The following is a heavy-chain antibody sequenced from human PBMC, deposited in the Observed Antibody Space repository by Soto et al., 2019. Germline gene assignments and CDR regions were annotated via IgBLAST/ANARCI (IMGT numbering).Heavy chain of an antibody. Sequence: PSETLSLTCTVSGGSISSYYWSWIRQPPGKGLEWIGYIYYSGSTNYNPSLKSRVTISVDTSKNQFSLKLSSVTAADTAVYYCARDGGPNGSGSYSWFDPWGQGTLVTVSS. J-gene: IGHJ5*02. CDR3: ARDGGPNGSGSYSWFDP. CDR2: IYYSGST. V-gene: IGHV4-59*01. CDR1: GGSISSYY. D-gene: IGHD3-10*01.